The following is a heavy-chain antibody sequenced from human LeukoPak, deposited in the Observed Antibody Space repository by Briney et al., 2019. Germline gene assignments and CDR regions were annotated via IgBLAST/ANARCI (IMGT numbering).Heavy chain of an antibody. CDR2: IRYDGSNK. Sequence: PGGSLRLSCAASGFTFSSYGMHWVRQAPGKGLEWVAFIRYDGSNKYFADSVKGRFTISRDNSKNTLYLQMNSLRAEDTAVYCCAKDQRRYFDYWGQGTLVTVSS. V-gene: IGHV3-30*02. CDR1: GFTFSSYG. CDR3: AKDQRRYFDY. J-gene: IGHJ4*02.